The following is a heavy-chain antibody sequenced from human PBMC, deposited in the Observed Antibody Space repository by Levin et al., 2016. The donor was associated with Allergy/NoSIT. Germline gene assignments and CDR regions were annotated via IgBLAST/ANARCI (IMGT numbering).Heavy chain of an antibody. Sequence: WVRQAPGQGLEWMGWISAYNGNTNYAQKLQGRVTMTTDTSTSTAYMELRSLRSDDTAVYYCARDLGYDPDYWGQGTLVTVSS. CDR2: ISAYNGNT. V-gene: IGHV1-18*01. CDR3: ARDLGYDPDY. D-gene: IGHD5-12*01. J-gene: IGHJ4*02.